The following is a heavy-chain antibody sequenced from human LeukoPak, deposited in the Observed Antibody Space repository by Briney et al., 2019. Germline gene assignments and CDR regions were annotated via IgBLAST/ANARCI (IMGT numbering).Heavy chain of an antibody. CDR1: GFTFSTYA. Sequence: GGSLRLSCAASGFTFSTYAMSWVRQAPGKGLEWVSAISGSDGGTYYTDSVRGRFAISRDNSKNTVYLQMNSLRAEDTAVYYCAKDLIWLAYYFDHWGQGTLVTVSS. D-gene: IGHD6-19*01. V-gene: IGHV3-23*01. J-gene: IGHJ4*02. CDR3: AKDLIWLAYYFDH. CDR2: ISGSDGGT.